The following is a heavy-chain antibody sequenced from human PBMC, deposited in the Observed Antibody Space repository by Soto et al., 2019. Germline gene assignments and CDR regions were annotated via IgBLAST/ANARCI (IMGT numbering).Heavy chain of an antibody. V-gene: IGHV1-18*01. CDR3: ARPLPYGSGSYYPHNWFDP. Sequence: ASVKVSCKASGYTFTGYGISWVRQAPGQGLEWMGWISAYNGNTNYAQKLQGRVTMTTDTSTSTAYMELRSLRSDDTAVYYCARPLPYGSGSYYPHNWFDPWGQGTLVTVSS. CDR1: GYTFTGYG. CDR2: ISAYNGNT. J-gene: IGHJ5*02. D-gene: IGHD3-10*01.